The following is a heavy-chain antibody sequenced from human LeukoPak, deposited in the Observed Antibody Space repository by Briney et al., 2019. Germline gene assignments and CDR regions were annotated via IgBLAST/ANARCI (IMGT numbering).Heavy chain of an antibody. D-gene: IGHD6-19*01. CDR1: GGTFSSYA. Sequence: ASVKVSCKASGGTFSSYAISWVRQAPGQGLEWMGGIIPIFGTANYAQKFQGRVTITADKSTSTAYMELSSLRSEDTAVYYCATLPGGWLVQDYWGQGTLVTVSS. CDR3: ATLPGGWLVQDY. CDR2: IIPIFGTA. J-gene: IGHJ4*02. V-gene: IGHV1-69*06.